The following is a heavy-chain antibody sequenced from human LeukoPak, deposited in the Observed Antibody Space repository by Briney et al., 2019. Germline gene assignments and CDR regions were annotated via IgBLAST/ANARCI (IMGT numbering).Heavy chain of an antibody. V-gene: IGHV3-66*01. J-gene: IGHJ6*02. CDR3: AAFSHKGV. D-gene: IGHD3-3*02. CDR1: DLTVGNNY. Sequence: PGGSLRLSWAASDLTVGNNYRSWFRQAPGKGLEWVSLIYSAGSTYYADSVRGRFTISRDSSKNTLFLQLNSLRAEDTAVYYCAAFSHKGVWGQGTTVTVS. CDR2: IYSAGST.